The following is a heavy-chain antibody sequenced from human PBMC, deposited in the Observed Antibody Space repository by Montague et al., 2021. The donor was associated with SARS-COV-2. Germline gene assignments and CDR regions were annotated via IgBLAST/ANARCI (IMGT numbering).Heavy chain of an antibody. CDR2: INHSGST. Sequence: SAPLSLTCAVYGGSFSGYYWSWIRQPPGKGLEWIGEINHSGSTNYNPSLKSRVTISVDTSKNQFSLKLSSVTAADTAVYYCARGYDYVWGSYRYLHWFDPWGQGTLVTVSS. J-gene: IGHJ5*02. D-gene: IGHD3-16*02. V-gene: IGHV4-34*01. CDR1: GGSFSGYY. CDR3: ARGYDYVWGSYRYLHWFDP.